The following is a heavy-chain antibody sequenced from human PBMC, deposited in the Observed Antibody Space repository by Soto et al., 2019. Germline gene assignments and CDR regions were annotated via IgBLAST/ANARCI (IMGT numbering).Heavy chain of an antibody. V-gene: IGHV3-33*01. Sequence: LRLSCAASGFKFRNYAIHWVRQAPGKGLEWLAVIWFDGSKKYYADSVKGRFTISRDNSKNTVYLDMNSLTADDSGVFYCARAHTMMILDRFDPWGHGTLVTVSS. D-gene: IGHD3-22*01. CDR3: ARAHTMMILDRFDP. J-gene: IGHJ5*02. CDR1: GFKFRNYA. CDR2: IWFDGSKK.